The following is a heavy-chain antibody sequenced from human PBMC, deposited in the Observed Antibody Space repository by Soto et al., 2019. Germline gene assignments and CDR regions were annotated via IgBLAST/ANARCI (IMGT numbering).Heavy chain of an antibody. J-gene: IGHJ4*02. CDR3: ARGGLSVQYIDY. V-gene: IGHV3-23*01. D-gene: IGHD4-4*01. CDR2: ISSSGVST. Sequence: EVQLLESGGGLVQPGGSLRLSCAASGFTFNSYAMSWVRQAPGKGLEWVSGISSSGVSTFYADSVKGRFTISRDNSKNTLYLQMNSLRAEDTAVYYCARGGLSVQYIDYWGQGTLVTVSP. CDR1: GFTFNSYA.